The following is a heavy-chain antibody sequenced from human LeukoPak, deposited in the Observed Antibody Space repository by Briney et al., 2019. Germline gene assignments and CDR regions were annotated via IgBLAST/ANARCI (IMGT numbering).Heavy chain of an antibody. J-gene: IGHJ5*02. D-gene: IGHD3-16*02. V-gene: IGHV3-30*04. Sequence: SGGSLRLSCAASGFTFNNYAMHWVRQAPGKGPEWVATISYDTRNKYYTDSVKGRLTISRDNSKYTVYLQLNSLRPEDTATYYCARSPDDYIWGTHRSYFLDLWGQGTLVSVSS. CDR3: ARSPDDYIWGTHRSYFLDL. CDR2: ISYDTRNK. CDR1: GFTFNNYA.